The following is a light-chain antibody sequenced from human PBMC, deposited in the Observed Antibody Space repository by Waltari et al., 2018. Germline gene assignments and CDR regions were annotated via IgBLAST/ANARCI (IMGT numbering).Light chain of an antibody. V-gene: IGLV1-40*01. CDR1: NPNLGAGYD. Sequence: QSVLTQPPSVSGAPGQRVTISCTGSNPNLGAGYDVQWYQQLPGTAPKPLIYANTNRPSGVPDRFSGSKSGTSASLAITGLQAEDEADYYCQSYDTSLSGSRVFGGGTKLTVL. CDR2: ANT. J-gene: IGLJ2*01. CDR3: QSYDTSLSGSRV.